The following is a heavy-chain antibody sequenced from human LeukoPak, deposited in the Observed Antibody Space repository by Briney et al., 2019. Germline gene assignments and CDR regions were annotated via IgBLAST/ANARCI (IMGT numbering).Heavy chain of an antibody. V-gene: IGHV4-39*01. CDR1: GGSINSYY. D-gene: IGHD4-17*01. CDR2: IYYSGST. J-gene: IGHJ4*02. Sequence: SETLSLTCTVSGGSINSYYWGWIRQPPGKGLEWIGTIYYSGSTYYNPSLKSRVTISVDTSKNQFSLKLSSVTAADTAVYYCARGGTVTTFDYWGQGTLVTVSS. CDR3: ARGGTVTTFDY.